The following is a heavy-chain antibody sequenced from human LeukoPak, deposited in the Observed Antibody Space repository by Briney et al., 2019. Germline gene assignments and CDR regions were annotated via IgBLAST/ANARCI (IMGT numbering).Heavy chain of an antibody. CDR1: GFPFSIYE. CDR2: IGSSGTTR. D-gene: IGHD6-19*01. CDR3: ALLAVASDFDY. V-gene: IGHV3-48*03. Sequence: GGSLRLSCAVSGFPFSIYEMNWVRQAPGKGLEWVSNIGSSGTTRYYADSVKGRFSISRDNAKNSLYLQMNSLRVEDTGVYYCALLAVASDFDYWGQGVLVTVSS. J-gene: IGHJ4*02.